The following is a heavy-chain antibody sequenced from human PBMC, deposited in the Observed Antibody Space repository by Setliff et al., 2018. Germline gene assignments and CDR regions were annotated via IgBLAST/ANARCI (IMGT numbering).Heavy chain of an antibody. V-gene: IGHV4-38-2*01. Sequence: SETLSLTCAVPGNSISSGYCWGWIRQPPGKGLECIGSIYHSGSTFYNPSLKSRVTISLDTSKNQFSLKLRSVTAADTAVYYCARQGFGTTYMPFDYWGQGALVTVSS. CDR2: IYHSGST. D-gene: IGHD1-7*01. CDR3: ARQGFGTTYMPFDY. J-gene: IGHJ4*02. CDR1: GNSISSGYC.